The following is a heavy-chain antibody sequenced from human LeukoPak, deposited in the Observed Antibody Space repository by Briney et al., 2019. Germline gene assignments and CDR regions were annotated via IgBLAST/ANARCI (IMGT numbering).Heavy chain of an antibody. CDR2: IVGSSSYT. J-gene: IGHJ4*02. CDR1: GFNFRDYH. Sequence: TGGSLRLSCAASGFNFRDYHMSWIRQAPGKGLEWVAYIVGSSSYTNYAESVKGRFTISRDNGKNSLYLQMNSLRAEDTAVYHCTTINYIAAGGYYFFAYWGQGTLVSAYS. CDR3: TTINYIAAGGYYFFAY. V-gene: IGHV3-11*03. D-gene: IGHD3-22*01.